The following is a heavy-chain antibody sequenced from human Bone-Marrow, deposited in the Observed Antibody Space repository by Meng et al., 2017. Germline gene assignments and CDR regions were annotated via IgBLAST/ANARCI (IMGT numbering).Heavy chain of an antibody. CDR2: IKQDGSEK. V-gene: IGHV3-7*01. J-gene: IGHJ4*02. CDR1: GFTFSSYW. D-gene: IGHD4/OR15-4a*01. CDR3: AGDRTHPLNY. Sequence: GESLKISCAASGFTFSSYWMSWVRQAPGKGLEWVANIKQDGSEKYYVDSVKGRFTISRDNAKNSLYLQMNSLRAEDTAVYYCAGDRTHPLNYWGQGTLVTVSS.